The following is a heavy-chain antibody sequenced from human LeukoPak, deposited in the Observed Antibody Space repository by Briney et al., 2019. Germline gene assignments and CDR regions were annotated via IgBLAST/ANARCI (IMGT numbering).Heavy chain of an antibody. V-gene: IGHV3-30*18. D-gene: IGHD6-13*01. CDR3: AKVPGIAAAGPFDN. CDR2: ISYDGRNK. CDR1: GXTFSSYG. J-gene: IGHJ4*02. Sequence: GGSLRLSCAASGXTFSSYGMHWVRQAPGKGLEWVAVISYDGRNKYYADSVKGRFTISRDSSKNTLYLQMNSLRAEDTAVYYCAKVPGIAAAGPFDNWGQGTLVTVSS.